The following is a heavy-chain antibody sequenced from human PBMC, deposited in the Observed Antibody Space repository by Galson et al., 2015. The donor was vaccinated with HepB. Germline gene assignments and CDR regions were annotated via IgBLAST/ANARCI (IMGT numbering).Heavy chain of an antibody. CDR3: AKDQRNIQLWLHDY. D-gene: IGHD5-18*01. Sequence: SLRLSCAASGFTFSSYYMSWVRQAPGKGLEWVSAISGSGSSTYYADFVKRRFTISRDNSKNTLYLQMNSLRAEDTAVYYCAKDQRNIQLWLHDYWGQGTLVTVSS. J-gene: IGHJ4*02. V-gene: IGHV3-23*01. CDR2: ISGSGSST. CDR1: GFTFSSYY.